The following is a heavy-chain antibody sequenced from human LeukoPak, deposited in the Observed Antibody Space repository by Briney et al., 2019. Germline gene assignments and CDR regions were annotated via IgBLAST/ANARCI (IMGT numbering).Heavy chain of an antibody. CDR1: GGSFSGYY. V-gene: IGHV4-34*01. Sequence: SETLSLTCAVYGGSFSGYYWSWIRQPPGKGLEWIGEINHSGSTNYNPSLKSRVTISVDTSKNQFSLKPSSVTAADTAVYYCARDGRYCSSTSCYRYWFDPWGQGTLVTVSS. J-gene: IGHJ5*02. D-gene: IGHD2-2*02. CDR2: INHSGST. CDR3: ARDGRYCSSTSCYRYWFDP.